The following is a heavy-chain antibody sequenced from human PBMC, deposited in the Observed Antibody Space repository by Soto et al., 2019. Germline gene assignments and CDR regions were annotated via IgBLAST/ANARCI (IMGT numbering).Heavy chain of an antibody. CDR1: GGSFSGYY. CDR2: INHSGDT. J-gene: IGHJ5*02. CDR3: ARGGGPMVSP. Sequence: QVQLQQWGAGLLKPSETLSLTCAVYGGSFSGYYWSWIRQPPGKGLEWIGEINHSGDTNYNPSLESRVTISIDTSKNQFSLRLSSVTAADTAVYYCARGGGPMVSPWGQGTLVTVSS. V-gene: IGHV4-34*01. D-gene: IGHD3-10*01.